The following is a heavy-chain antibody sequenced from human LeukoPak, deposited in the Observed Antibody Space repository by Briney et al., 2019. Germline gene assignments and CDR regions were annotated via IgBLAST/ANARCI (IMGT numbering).Heavy chain of an antibody. J-gene: IGHJ4*02. D-gene: IGHD1-1*01. Sequence: GGSLRLSCAASGFNFEDFDMHWVRQAPGKGPEWVSLISGDGDNTYDADSVKGRFTISRDNDKISLHLQMNSLRPEDSGMYFCVKDGRCKAHNCYGWFDYWGQGTLVTVSS. CDR2: ISGDGDNT. CDR1: GFNFEDFD. V-gene: IGHV3-43*02. CDR3: VKDGRCKAHNCYGWFDY.